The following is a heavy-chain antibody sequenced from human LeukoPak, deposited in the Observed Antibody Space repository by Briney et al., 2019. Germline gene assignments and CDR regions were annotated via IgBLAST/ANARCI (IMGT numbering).Heavy chain of an antibody. Sequence: ASVKVSCKASGYTFTGYYMHWVRQAPGQGLEWMGWINPNSGGTNYAQKFQGRVTMTRDTSISTAYTELSRLRSDDTAVYYCAREYSGYDHYYYYGMDVWGQGTTVTVSS. J-gene: IGHJ6*02. CDR2: INPNSGGT. CDR1: GYTFTGYY. D-gene: IGHD5-12*01. V-gene: IGHV1-2*02. CDR3: AREYSGYDHYYYYGMDV.